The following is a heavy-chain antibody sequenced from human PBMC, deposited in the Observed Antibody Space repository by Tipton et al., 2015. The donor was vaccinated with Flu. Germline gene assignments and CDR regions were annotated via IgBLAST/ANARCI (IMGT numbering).Heavy chain of an antibody. J-gene: IGHJ4*02. Sequence: TLSLTCTVSGGSISGYYWNWIRQSPGKGLEWIGYFYYNGVTNYNPSLKSRVTISVDTSKNQFSLNLNSVTPADTAVYYCARGRIPLGVDFDYWGQGTLVTVSS. V-gene: IGHV4-59*01. CDR3: ARGRIPLGVDFDY. CDR1: GGSISGYY. D-gene: IGHD2-15*01. CDR2: FYYNGVT.